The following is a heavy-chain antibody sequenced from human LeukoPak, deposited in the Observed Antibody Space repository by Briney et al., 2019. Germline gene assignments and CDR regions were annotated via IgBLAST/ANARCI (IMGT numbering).Heavy chain of an antibody. CDR1: GGTFSSYA. CDR3: ARDKGIIAAAGTTPFDY. J-gene: IGHJ4*02. CDR2: IIPILGIA. D-gene: IGHD6-13*01. V-gene: IGHV1-69*04. Sequence: SVKVSCKASGGTFSSYAISWVRQAPGQGLEWMGRIIPILGIANYAQKFQGRVTITADKSTSTAYVELSSLRSEDTAVYYCARDKGIIAAAGTTPFDYWGQGTLVTVSS.